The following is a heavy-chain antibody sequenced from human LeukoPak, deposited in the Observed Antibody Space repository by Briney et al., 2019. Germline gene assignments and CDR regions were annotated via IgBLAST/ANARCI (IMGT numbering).Heavy chain of an antibody. Sequence: ERSLRLSCAASGFTFSSYAMHWVRQAPGKGLEWVAVISYDGSNKYYADSVKGRFTISRDNSKNTLYLQMNSLRAEGTAVYYCAREGRIVVVPAALDYWGQGTLVTVSS. CDR1: GFTFSSYA. CDR2: ISYDGSNK. D-gene: IGHD2-2*01. J-gene: IGHJ4*02. CDR3: AREGRIVVVPAALDY. V-gene: IGHV3-30*04.